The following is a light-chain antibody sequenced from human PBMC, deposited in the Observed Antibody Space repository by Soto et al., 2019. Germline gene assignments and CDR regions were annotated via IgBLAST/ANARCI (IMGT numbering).Light chain of an antibody. CDR3: QQYKDYTYT. CDR1: QSISSY. V-gene: IGKV1-39*01. Sequence: DIQMTQSPSSLSASEGDRVTITCRASQSISSYLNWYQQKPGKAPKLLIYAASSLQSGVPSRFSGSGSVTEFTLTITSLQPDDFATYYCQQYKDYTYTFGQGTKVDIK. CDR2: AAS. J-gene: IGKJ1*01.